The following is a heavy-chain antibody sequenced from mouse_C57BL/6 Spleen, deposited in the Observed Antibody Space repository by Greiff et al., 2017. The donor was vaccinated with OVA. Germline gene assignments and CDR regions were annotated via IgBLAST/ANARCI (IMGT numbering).Heavy chain of an antibody. J-gene: IGHJ2*01. CDR1: GYTFTDYY. CDR2: INPNNGGT. V-gene: IGHV1-26*01. D-gene: IGHD1-1*01. Sequence: EVQLQQSGPELVKPGASVKISCKASGYTFTDYYMNWVKQSHGKSLEWIGDINPNNGGTSYNQKFKGKATLTVDKSSSTAYMELRSLTSEDSAVYYCALYGSSYLYFDYWGQGTTLTVSS. CDR3: ALYGSSYLYFDY.